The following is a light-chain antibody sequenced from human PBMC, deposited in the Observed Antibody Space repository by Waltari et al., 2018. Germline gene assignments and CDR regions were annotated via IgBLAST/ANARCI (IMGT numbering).Light chain of an antibody. J-gene: IGLJ2*01. CDR3: SSHSRTITLI. CDR1: SSDIGGYSY. Sequence: QSALTQPASVSGSLGQSITISCSGTSSDIGGYSYVSRYRQSPGKVPTLNIYDINNRPSEVYDPFSGSRSGNTATLTISGLQAEDEAHYFCSSHSRTITLIFGGGTKLTVL. CDR2: DIN. V-gene: IGLV2-14*03.